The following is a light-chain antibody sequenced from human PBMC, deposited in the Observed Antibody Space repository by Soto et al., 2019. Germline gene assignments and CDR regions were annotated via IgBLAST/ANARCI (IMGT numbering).Light chain of an antibody. Sequence: DIQMTQSPSSLSASVGDRVTITCRASQSISSYLNWYQQKLGKAPKLRIYAASSLRSGVPSRFSGSGSGTDFTLTISSLQPEDFATYYCQQSYSTPLTFGGGTKVDIK. CDR2: AAS. V-gene: IGKV1-39*01. J-gene: IGKJ4*01. CDR1: QSISSY. CDR3: QQSYSTPLT.